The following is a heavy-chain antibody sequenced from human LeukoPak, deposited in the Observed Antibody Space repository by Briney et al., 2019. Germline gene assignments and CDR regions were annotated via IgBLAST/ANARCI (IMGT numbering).Heavy chain of an antibody. J-gene: IGHJ4*02. Sequence: HPGGSLRLSCAASGFTFSSYGMHRVRQAPGKGLEWVAVISYDGSNKYYADSVKGRFTISRDNSKNTLYLQMNSLRAEDTAVYYCASCRSGGTCHGVLDYWGQGTLVTVSS. CDR2: ISYDGSNK. CDR1: GFTFSSYG. D-gene: IGHD6-19*01. CDR3: ASCRSGGTCHGVLDY. V-gene: IGHV3-30*03.